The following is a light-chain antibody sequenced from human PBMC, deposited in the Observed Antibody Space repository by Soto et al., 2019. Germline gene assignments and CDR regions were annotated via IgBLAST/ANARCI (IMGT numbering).Light chain of an antibody. CDR3: QQYVSSPWT. CDR2: GAS. CDR1: QTVTSNY. J-gene: IGKJ1*01. V-gene: IGKV3-20*01. Sequence: EIVLTQSPGTLSLSPGERATLSCGASQTVTSNYLACYQQKSGQAPRLLISGASTRATRIPDRFSSSGSGTVFTLTISELYAEYFAVYYCQQYVSSPWTFGQGTKVDI.